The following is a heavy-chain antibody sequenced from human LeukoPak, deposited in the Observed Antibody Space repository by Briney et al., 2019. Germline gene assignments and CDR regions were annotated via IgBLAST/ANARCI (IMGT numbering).Heavy chain of an antibody. V-gene: IGHV4-38-2*02. Sequence: SETLSLTCTVSGYSISSGYYWGWIRQPPGKGLEWIGSIYHSGSTYYNPSLKSRVTISVDTSKNQFSLKLSSVTAADTAVYYCAGDLYYGSGRRFDPWGQGTLVTVSS. CDR2: IYHSGST. D-gene: IGHD3-10*01. CDR1: GYSISSGYY. J-gene: IGHJ5*02. CDR3: AGDLYYGSGRRFDP.